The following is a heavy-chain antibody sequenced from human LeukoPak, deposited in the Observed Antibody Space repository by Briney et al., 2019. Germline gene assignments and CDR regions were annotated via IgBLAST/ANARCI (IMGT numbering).Heavy chain of an antibody. Sequence: SVKVSCKASGGTFSSYAISWVRQAPGQGLEWMGGIIPIFGTANYAQKFQGRVTITADESTSTAYMELSSLRSEDTAVYYCARREHGGDNWFDPWGQGTLVTVSS. V-gene: IGHV1-69*01. CDR2: IIPIFGTA. J-gene: IGHJ5*02. CDR1: GGTFSSYA. CDR3: ARREHGGDNWFDP. D-gene: IGHD3-10*01.